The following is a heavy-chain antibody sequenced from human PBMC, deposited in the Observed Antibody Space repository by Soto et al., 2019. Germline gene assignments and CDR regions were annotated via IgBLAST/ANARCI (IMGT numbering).Heavy chain of an antibody. Sequence: QVQLVESGGGLVKPGGSLRLSCAASGFRFSDWYMTWVRQAPGKGLEWVSSIRSSDSSTSYSDSVKGRFTISRDNAKNSLYLQMNSLRAEDTAVYYCARDRGLTSAPYWYFDVWGRGTLVIVSS. CDR1: GFRFSDWY. CDR2: IRSSDSST. D-gene: IGHD5-12*01. V-gene: IGHV3-11*01. J-gene: IGHJ2*01. CDR3: ARDRGLTSAPYWYFDV.